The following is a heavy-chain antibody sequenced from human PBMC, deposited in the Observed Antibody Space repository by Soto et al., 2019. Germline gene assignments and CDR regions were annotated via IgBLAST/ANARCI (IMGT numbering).Heavy chain of an antibody. CDR3: ARPYYYDRSAIGY. Sequence: QVQLVESGGGVVQPGRSLRLSCAASGFTFSSYGMHWVRQAPGKGLEWVAVIWYDGSNKYYADSVKGRFTISRDNSKNTLYLQMNSLRAEDTAVYYCARPYYYDRSAIGYWGQGTLVTVSS. J-gene: IGHJ4*02. CDR1: GFTFSSYG. CDR2: IWYDGSNK. D-gene: IGHD3-22*01. V-gene: IGHV3-33*01.